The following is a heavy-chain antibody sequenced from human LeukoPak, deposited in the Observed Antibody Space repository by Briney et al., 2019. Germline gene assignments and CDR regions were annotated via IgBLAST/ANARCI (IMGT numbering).Heavy chain of an antibody. V-gene: IGHV3-23*01. J-gene: IGHJ4*02. CDR2: ISGSGDNM. Sequence: GGSLRLSCATSGFTFSSYSMGWVRQAPGKGLEWVSSISGSGDNMYYADSVKGRFTISRDKSKNTLYLQLTSLRAEDTAVYYCGKDHMVGHTTPFDFWGQGTLVTVSS. CDR1: GFTFSSYS. CDR3: GKDHMVGHTTPFDF. D-gene: IGHD1-26*01.